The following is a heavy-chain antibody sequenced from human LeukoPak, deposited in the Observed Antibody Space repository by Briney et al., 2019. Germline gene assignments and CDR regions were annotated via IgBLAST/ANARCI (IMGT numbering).Heavy chain of an antibody. D-gene: IGHD3-10*01. CDR1: GDSVSSNSAA. CDR2: TYYRSKWYN. Sequence: SQTLSLTCAISGDSVSSNSAAWNWIRQSPSRGLEWLGRTYYRSKWYNDYAASVKSRITIDPDTSKNQFSLQLNSVTPEDTAVYYCARTMVRGVIRFCAFDIWGQGTMVTVSS. J-gene: IGHJ3*02. V-gene: IGHV6-1*01. CDR3: ARTMVRGVIRFCAFDI.